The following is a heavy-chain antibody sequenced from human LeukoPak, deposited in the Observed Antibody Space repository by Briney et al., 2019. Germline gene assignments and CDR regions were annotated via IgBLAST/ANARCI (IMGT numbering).Heavy chain of an antibody. Sequence: GGSLRLSCAASGFTFSSYWMHWVRQAPGKGLVWVSRISPDGGSTGHADSVKGRFTTFRDNAKNTLFLQMNSLRAEDTAVYYCTRDFDFSSAIWGQGTLVTVSS. J-gene: IGHJ4*02. D-gene: IGHD3-3*01. CDR2: ISPDGGST. CDR1: GFTFSSYW. CDR3: TRDFDFSSAI. V-gene: IGHV3-74*01.